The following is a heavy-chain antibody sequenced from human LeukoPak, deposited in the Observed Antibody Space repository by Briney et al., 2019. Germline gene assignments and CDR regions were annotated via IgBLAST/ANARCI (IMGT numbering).Heavy chain of an antibody. CDR3: AIPQGDSSGYYYVGY. V-gene: IGHV1-2*02. CDR1: GYTFTGYY. CDR2: INPNSGGT. D-gene: IGHD3-22*01. Sequence: ASVKVSCKASGYTFTGYYMRWVRQAPGQGLEWMGWINPNSGGTNYAQKFQGRVTMTRDTSISTAYMELSRLRSDDTAVYYCAIPQGDSSGYYYVGYWGQGTLVTVSS. J-gene: IGHJ4*02.